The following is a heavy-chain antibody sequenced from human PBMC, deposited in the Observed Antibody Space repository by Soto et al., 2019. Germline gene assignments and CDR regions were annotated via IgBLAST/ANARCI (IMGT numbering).Heavy chain of an antibody. CDR2: INHSGST. D-gene: IGHD3-10*01. CDR3: ARGIRGPSYFDY. J-gene: IGHJ4*02. V-gene: IGHV4-34*01. CDR1: GGTFRGYY. Sequence: PSETLCLTCAVDGGTFRGYYGSWIRQHPRKGLEWIGEINHSGSTNYNPSLKSRVTISVDTSKNQFSLKLSSVTAADTAVYYCARGIRGPSYFDYWGQGTLVTVSS.